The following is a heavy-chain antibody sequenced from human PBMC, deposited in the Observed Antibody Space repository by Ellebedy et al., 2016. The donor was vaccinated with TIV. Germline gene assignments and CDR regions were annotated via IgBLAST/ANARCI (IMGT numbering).Heavy chain of an antibody. J-gene: IGHJ4*02. V-gene: IGHV3-30*03. CDR2: ISYDGSNK. CDR3: AREAGIAAAGSDY. Sequence: GESLKISXAASGFTFSSYGMHWVRQAPGKGLEWVAVISYDGSNKYYADSVKGRFTISRDNAKNSLYLQMNSLRAEDTAVYYCAREAGIAAAGSDYWGQGTLVTVSS. CDR1: GFTFSSYG. D-gene: IGHD6-13*01.